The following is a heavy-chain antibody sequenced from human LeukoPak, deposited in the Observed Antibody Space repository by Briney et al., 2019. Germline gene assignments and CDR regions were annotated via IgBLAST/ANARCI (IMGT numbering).Heavy chain of an antibody. V-gene: IGHV3-11*01. CDR1: GFIFSDYY. J-gene: IGHJ4*02. CDR2: ISARGDVI. Sequence: PGGSLRLSCAFSGFIFSDYYMSWIRQVPGKGLEWIAYISARGDVIYSVDSVKGRFTISRDNAKSLLYLQMNSLRGDDTAVYFCAAEVSPKVFDYRGQGTLVTVSS. CDR3: AAEVSPKVFDY.